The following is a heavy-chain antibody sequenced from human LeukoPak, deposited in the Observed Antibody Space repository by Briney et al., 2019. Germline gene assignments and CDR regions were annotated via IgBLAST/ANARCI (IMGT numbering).Heavy chain of an antibody. Sequence: SETLSLTCTVSGGSISSSTYYWGWIRQPPGKGLEWIGSTHYSGSTYYNPSLQSRVTISLDTSKNQFSLNMRTVTAADTAVYYCARINWNYFDYWGQGILVTVSS. CDR3: ARINWNYFDY. CDR1: GGSISSSTYY. D-gene: IGHD1-1*01. J-gene: IGHJ4*02. CDR2: THYSGST. V-gene: IGHV4-39*01.